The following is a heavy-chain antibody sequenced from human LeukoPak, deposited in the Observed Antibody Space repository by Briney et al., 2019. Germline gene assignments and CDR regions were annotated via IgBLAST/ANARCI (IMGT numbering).Heavy chain of an antibody. CDR2: ISGSGGST. CDR1: GFTFSSYA. CDR3: AKGETYYDFWSGYLGRMDV. J-gene: IGHJ6*02. D-gene: IGHD3-3*01. Sequence: GGSLRLSCAASGFTFSSYAMSWVRQAPGKGLEWVSAISGSGGSTYYADSVKGRFTISRDNSKNTLYLQMNSLRAEDTAVYHCAKGETYYDFWSGYLGRMDVWGQGTTVTVSS. V-gene: IGHV3-23*01.